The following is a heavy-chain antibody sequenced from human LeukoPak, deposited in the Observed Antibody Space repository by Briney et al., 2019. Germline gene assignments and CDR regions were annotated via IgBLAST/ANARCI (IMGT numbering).Heavy chain of an antibody. V-gene: IGHV4-34*01. Sequence: PSETLSLTCAVYGGSFSGYYWSWIRQPPGKGLEWIGEINHSGSTNYNPSLKSRATISVDTSKNQFSLKLSSVTAADTAVYYCARSRGITMVRGVLGWFDPWGQGTLVTVSS. J-gene: IGHJ5*02. CDR1: GGSFSGYY. CDR3: ARSRGITMVRGVLGWFDP. D-gene: IGHD3-10*01. CDR2: INHSGST.